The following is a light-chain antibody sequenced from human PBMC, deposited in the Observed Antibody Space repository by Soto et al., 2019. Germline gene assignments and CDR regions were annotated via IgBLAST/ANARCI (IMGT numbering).Light chain of an antibody. CDR1: SPNIGSNF. J-gene: IGLJ2*01. Sequence: QSVLTQPPSASGTPGQRVAISCSGSSPNIGSNFAYWYQHFPGTAPKLLILRNNQRPSGVLDRFSASKSGTSASLSISGLRPEDEADYYCAAWDDSLKSVVFGGGTKLTVL. CDR2: RNN. CDR3: AAWDDSLKSVV. V-gene: IGLV1-47*01.